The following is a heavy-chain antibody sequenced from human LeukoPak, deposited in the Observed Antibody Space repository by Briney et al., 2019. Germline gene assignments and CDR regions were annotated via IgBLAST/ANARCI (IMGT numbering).Heavy chain of an antibody. CDR1: GFTFSSYA. V-gene: IGHV3-30-3*01. J-gene: IGHJ4*02. CDR3: ARAVQHSSSWYSPPFGYYFDY. D-gene: IGHD6-13*01. Sequence: PGGSLRLSCAASGFTFSSYAMHWVRQAPGKGLEWVAVISSDGSNKYYADSVKGRFTISRDNSKNTLYLQMNSLRAEDTAVYYCARAVQHSSSWYSPPFGYYFDYWGQGTLVTVSS. CDR2: ISSDGSNK.